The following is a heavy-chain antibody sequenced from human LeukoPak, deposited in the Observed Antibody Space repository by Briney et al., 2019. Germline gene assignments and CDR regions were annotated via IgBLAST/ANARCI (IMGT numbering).Heavy chain of an antibody. J-gene: IGHJ3*02. Sequence: ASVKVSCKASGCTFSSYAISWVRQAPGQGLEWMGRIIPIFGTANYAQKFQGRVTITTDESTSTAYMELSSLRSEDTAVYYCARDRAVAADIWGQGTMVTVSS. CDR3: ARDRAVAADI. V-gene: IGHV1-69*05. CDR1: GCTFSSYA. CDR2: IIPIFGTA. D-gene: IGHD6-19*01.